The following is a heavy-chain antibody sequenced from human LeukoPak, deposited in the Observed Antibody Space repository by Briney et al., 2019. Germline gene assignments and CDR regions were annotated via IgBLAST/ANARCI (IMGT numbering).Heavy chain of an antibody. CDR2: IYSGGST. J-gene: IGHJ4*02. D-gene: IGHD4-17*01. CDR3: ARAIGDYGDYFYYFDY. CDR1: GFTVSSNY. Sequence: PGGSLRLSFAASGFTVSSNYMSWVRQAPGKGLEWVSVIYSGGSTYYADSVKGRFTISRDNSKNTLYLQMNSLRAEDTAVYYCARAIGDYGDYFYYFDYWGQGTLVTVSS. V-gene: IGHV3-53*01.